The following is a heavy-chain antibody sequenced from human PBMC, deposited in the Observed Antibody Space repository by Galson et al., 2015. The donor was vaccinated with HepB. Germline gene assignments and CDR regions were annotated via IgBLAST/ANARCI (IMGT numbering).Heavy chain of an antibody. Sequence: SVKVSCKASGYTFSTYSITWVRQALGQGLEWMGWISPYNRDTNYARKFQGRVTMTTDTFTSTAYTELRSLRSDDTAFYYCARGALVGVVGGSQNNWFAPWGQGTLVTVSS. V-gene: IGHV1-18*01. J-gene: IGHJ5*02. D-gene: IGHD2-15*01. CDR1: GYTFSTYS. CDR3: ARGALVGVVGGSQNNWFAP. CDR2: ISPYNRDT.